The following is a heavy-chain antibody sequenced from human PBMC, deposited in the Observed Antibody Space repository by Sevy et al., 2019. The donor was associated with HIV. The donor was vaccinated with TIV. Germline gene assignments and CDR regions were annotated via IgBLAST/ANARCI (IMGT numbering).Heavy chain of an antibody. J-gene: IGHJ6*02. D-gene: IGHD3-10*01. CDR3: AKDGGGYYGSGSYRGDLGMDV. CDR1: GFPFSSYG. V-gene: IGHV3-30*02. Sequence: GGSLRLSCAASGFPFSSYGVHWVRQAPGKGLEWVSFIRYDGNSKYYGDSVKGRFTISRDNSKNTVYLQMNSLSAEDTAVYYCAKDGGGYYGSGSYRGDLGMDVWGQGTTVTVSS. CDR2: IRYDGNSK.